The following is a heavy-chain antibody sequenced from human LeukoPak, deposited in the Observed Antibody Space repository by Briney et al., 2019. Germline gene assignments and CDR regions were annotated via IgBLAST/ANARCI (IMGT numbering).Heavy chain of an antibody. Sequence: ASVKVSCKVSGYTLTEISLHWVRQAPGKGLEWMGGFDREDGETMYAQKFQGRVTMTEGTSTDTAFMELSSLRSEDTAVYYCATVGYSYGAFDYWGQGTLVIVSS. CDR3: ATVGYSYGAFDY. J-gene: IGHJ4*02. D-gene: IGHD5-18*01. CDR1: GYTLTEIS. CDR2: FDREDGET. V-gene: IGHV1-24*01.